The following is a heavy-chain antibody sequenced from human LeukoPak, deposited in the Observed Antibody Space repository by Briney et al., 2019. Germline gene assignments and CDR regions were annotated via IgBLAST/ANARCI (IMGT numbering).Heavy chain of an antibody. D-gene: IGHD6-19*01. Sequence: GGSLRLSCAGSGFTFSDHYMDWVRQAPGKGLEWVGRIKNKANSYTTKYAASVEGRFTISRDDSKSSVYLQMNSLKTEDTAIYYCARLSRPRGSGWYYFDYWGQGTLVTVSS. CDR1: GFTFSDHY. J-gene: IGHJ4*02. CDR2: IKNKANSYTT. V-gene: IGHV3-72*01. CDR3: ARLSRPRGSGWYYFDY.